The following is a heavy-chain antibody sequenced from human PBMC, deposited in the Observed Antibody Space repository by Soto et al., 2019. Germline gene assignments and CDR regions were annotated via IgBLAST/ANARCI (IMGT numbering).Heavy chain of an antibody. V-gene: IGHV3-23*01. CDR2: ISGSGGST. D-gene: IGHD6-13*01. CDR1: GFTFSSYA. J-gene: IGHJ4*02. CDR3: AKAIDSSWYPVSLNSDFDY. Sequence: GGSLRLSCAASGFTFSSYAMSWVRQAPGKGLEWVSAISGSGGSTYYADSVKGRFTISRDNSKNTLYMQMNSLRAEVTAVYYCAKAIDSSWYPVSLNSDFDYWGQGTLVTVSS.